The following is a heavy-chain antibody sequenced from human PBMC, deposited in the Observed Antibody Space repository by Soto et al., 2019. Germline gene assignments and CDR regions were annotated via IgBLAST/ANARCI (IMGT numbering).Heavy chain of an antibody. D-gene: IGHD6-19*01. J-gene: IGHJ4*02. CDR1: GYTFTSYD. V-gene: IGHV1-8*01. CDR2: MNPNSGNT. CDR3: ARERSSGWYVDY. Sequence: QVQLVQSGAEVKKPGATVKVSCKASGYTFTSYDINWVRQATGQGLEWMGWMNPNSGNTGYAQKFQGRVTMTRNTSISTAYMELSSLRSEDSAVYYCARERSSGWYVDYWGQGTLVTVSS.